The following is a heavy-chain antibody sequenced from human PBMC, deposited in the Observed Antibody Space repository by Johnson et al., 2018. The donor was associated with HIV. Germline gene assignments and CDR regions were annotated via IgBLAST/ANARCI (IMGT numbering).Heavy chain of an antibody. CDR1: GFTFRSYG. CDR3: AKLVGAIDAFDI. J-gene: IGHJ3*02. D-gene: IGHD1-26*01. V-gene: IGHV3-30*18. CDR2: ISYDGSNK. Sequence: QVQLVESGGGVVQPGRSLRLSCAASGFTFRSYGMHWVRQAPGKGLEWVAVISYDGSNKYYADSVKGRFTISRDNSKNTLYLQMNSLRAEDTAVYYCAKLVGAIDAFDIWGQGTMVTVSS.